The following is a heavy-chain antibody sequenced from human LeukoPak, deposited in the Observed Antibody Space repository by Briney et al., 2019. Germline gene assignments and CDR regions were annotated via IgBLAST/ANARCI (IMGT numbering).Heavy chain of an antibody. D-gene: IGHD6-13*01. J-gene: IGHJ4*02. CDR3: ARDLEAANTYYFDY. V-gene: IGHV3-66*01. Sequence: GGSLRLSCAASGFTVSSSYMSWVRQAPGKGLEWVSIISSAGTTYYADSVKGRLTISRDNSKNTVYLQVNSLRDEDTAVYYCARDLEAANTYYFDYWGQGTMVTVSS. CDR2: ISSAGTT. CDR1: GFTVSSSY.